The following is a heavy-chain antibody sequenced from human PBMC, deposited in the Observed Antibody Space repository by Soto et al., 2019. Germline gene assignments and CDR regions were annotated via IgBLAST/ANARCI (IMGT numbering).Heavy chain of an antibody. CDR1: GDSISTYY. Sequence: ASETLSLTCTVSGDSISTYYWSWIRQPPGKGLEWIGYIYYSGSTNYNPSLKSRVTISVDTSKNQFSLKLSSVTAADTAVYYCARGHNDNWFDPWGQGTLVTVSS. CDR2: IYYSGST. J-gene: IGHJ5*02. CDR3: ARGHNDNWFDP. D-gene: IGHD2-8*01. V-gene: IGHV4-59*12.